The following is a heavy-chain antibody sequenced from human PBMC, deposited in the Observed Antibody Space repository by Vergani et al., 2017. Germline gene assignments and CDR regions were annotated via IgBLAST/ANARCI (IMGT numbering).Heavy chain of an antibody. CDR3: ARRCSTTCSTMGRAAFDI. J-gene: IGHJ3*02. V-gene: IGHV4-30-4*01. D-gene: IGHD2-2*01. CDR2: IHYSGTT. Sequence: QLQLQESGPGLVKPSQTLSLTCTVSGGSISSDDFYWSWIRQPPEKGLEWIGYIHYSGTTYYNSSLKSRVSISVATSKKQFSLKMNSVTAADTAVYYCARRCSTTCSTMGRAAFDIWGQGSMVTVSS. CDR1: GGSISSDDFY.